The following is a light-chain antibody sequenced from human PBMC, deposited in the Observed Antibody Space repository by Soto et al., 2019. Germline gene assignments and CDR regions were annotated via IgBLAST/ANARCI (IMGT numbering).Light chain of an antibody. CDR1: NTNIGNNF. CDR2: GND. CDR3: GSWDSRLRDWV. J-gene: IGLJ3*02. Sequence: QSVLTQPPSVSAAPGQRVTISCSGNNTNIGNNFVSWYQHLPGTAPKLLIYGNDKRPSGIPDRFSGSQSGTSAALGISGLQTGDETDYYCGSWDSRLRDWVFGGGTKLTVL. V-gene: IGLV1-51*01.